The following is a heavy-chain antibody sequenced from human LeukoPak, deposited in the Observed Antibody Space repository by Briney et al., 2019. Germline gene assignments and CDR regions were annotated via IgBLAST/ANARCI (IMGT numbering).Heavy chain of an antibody. CDR1: VGSFSGYY. CDR2: INHSGST. D-gene: IGHD3-9*01. CDR3: ARGGSVYDILTGYYLFDY. J-gene: IGHJ4*02. V-gene: IGHV4-34*01. Sequence: PSETLSLTCAVYVGSFSGYYWSWIRQPPGKGLEWIGEINHSGSTNYNPSLKSRVTISVDTSKNQFSLKLSSVTAADTAVYYCARGGSVYDILTGYYLFDYWGQGTLVTVSS.